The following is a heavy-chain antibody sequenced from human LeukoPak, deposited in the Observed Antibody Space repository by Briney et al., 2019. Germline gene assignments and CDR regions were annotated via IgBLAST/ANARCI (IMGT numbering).Heavy chain of an antibody. D-gene: IGHD2-15*01. CDR3: GNQCSGGTCPEH. V-gene: IGHV3-7*01. CDR1: GFSISRYW. Sequence: GGSLRLSCAASGFSISRYWVTWVRQAPGKGLEWVGNIQHDGNVKHYVDSVRGRFTISRDNAKNSVYLQMNSLRAEDSAVYFCGNQCSGGTCPEHWGQGTQVTVSS. J-gene: IGHJ1*01. CDR2: IQHDGNVK.